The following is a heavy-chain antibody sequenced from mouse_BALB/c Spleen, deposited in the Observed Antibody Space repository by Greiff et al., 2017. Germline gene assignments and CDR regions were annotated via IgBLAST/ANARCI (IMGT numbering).Heavy chain of an antibody. CDR1: GYTFTSYW. J-gene: IGHJ3*01. Sequence: QVQLKQSGAELARPGASVKLSCKASGYTFTSYWMQWVKQRPGQGLEWIGAIYPGDGDTRYTQKFKGKATLTADKSSSTAYMQLSSLASEDSAVYYCARSMIGAYWGQGTLVTVSA. CDR3: ARSMIGAY. CDR2: IYPGDGDT. D-gene: IGHD2-3*01. V-gene: IGHV1-87*01.